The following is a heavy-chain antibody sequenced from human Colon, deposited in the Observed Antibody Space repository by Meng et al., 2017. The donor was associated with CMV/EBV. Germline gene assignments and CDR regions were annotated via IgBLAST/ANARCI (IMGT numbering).Heavy chain of an antibody. J-gene: IGHJ4*02. CDR2: ITTGGSL. CDR3: AQITILTGFHLDS. D-gene: IGHD3-9*01. CDR1: RFTFSDYY. V-gene: IGHV3-11*01. Sequence: CTASRFTFSDYYMSSIRQAPGKGVEWLSYITTGGSLSYADSVKGRSTITRDNAKNSLFLQINSLRVEDTALYYCAQITILTGFHLDSWGQGTLVTVSS.